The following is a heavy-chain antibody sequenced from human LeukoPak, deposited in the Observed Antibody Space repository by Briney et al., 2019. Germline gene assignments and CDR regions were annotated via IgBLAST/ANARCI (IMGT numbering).Heavy chain of an antibody. CDR1: GFTFSNFW. D-gene: IGHD2-15*01. CDR3: ARARSDYYYGMDV. CDR2: IKQDGSEK. Sequence: GGSLRLSCAASGFTFSNFWMSWVRQAPGKGLEWVANIKQDGSEKHYVDSVKGRFTISRDNAKNSLYLQMNSLRAEDTAVYYCARARSDYYYGMDVWGQGTTVTVSS. J-gene: IGHJ6*02. V-gene: IGHV3-7*01.